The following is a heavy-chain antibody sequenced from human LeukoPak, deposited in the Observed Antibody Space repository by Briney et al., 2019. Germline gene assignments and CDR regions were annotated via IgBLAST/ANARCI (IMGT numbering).Heavy chain of an antibody. CDR2: IYYSGST. V-gene: IGHV4-59*01. J-gene: IGHJ3*02. CDR3: ARAGDAFDI. Sequence: SETLFLTCTVSGGSISSYYWSWIRQPPGKGLEWIGYIYYSGSTNYNPSLKSRVTISVDTSKNQFSLKLSSVTAADTAVYYCARAGDAFDIWGQGTMVTVSS. CDR1: GGSISSYY.